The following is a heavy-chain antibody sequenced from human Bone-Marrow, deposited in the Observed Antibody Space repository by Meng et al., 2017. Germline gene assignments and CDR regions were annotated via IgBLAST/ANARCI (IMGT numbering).Heavy chain of an antibody. CDR3: ARGSGSPEYCSSTSCYSGGWFDP. CDR1: GGSFSGYY. J-gene: IGHJ5*02. Sequence: QVQLQQWGAGLLKPSETLSITCAVYGGSFSGYYWSWIRQPPGKGLEWSGEINHSGSTNYNPSLKSRVTISVDTSKNQFSLKLSSVTAADTAVYYCARGSGSPEYCSSTSCYSGGWFDPWGQGTLVTVSS. V-gene: IGHV4-34*01. CDR2: INHSGST. D-gene: IGHD2-2*02.